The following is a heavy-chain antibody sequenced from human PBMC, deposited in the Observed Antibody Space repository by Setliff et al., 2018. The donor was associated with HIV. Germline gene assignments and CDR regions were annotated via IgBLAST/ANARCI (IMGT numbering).Heavy chain of an antibody. D-gene: IGHD1-26*01. CDR3: AKPTSGMYPRAFDL. Sequence: PGGSLRLSCAAFGSGYSTFDMDWVRQTPGKGLEWVADVSPDGYEKRYADFVKGRFTVSRDKSKNILFLQMDSLGVEDTGIYYCAKPTSGMYPRAFDLWGRGTVVTVSS. CDR2: VSPDGYEK. CDR1: GSGYSTFD. V-gene: IGHV3-23*01. J-gene: IGHJ3*01.